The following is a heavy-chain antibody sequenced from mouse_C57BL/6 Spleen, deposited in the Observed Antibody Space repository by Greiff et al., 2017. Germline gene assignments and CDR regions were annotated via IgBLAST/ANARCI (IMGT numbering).Heavy chain of an antibody. CDR1: GYTFTSYG. V-gene: IGHV1-81*01. D-gene: IGHD1-1*01. CDR3: ARFITTVVAHDYLDY. J-gene: IGHJ2*01. CDR2: IYPRSGNT. Sequence: QVQLKQSGAELARPGASVKLSCKASGYTFTSYGISWVKQRTGQGLEWIGEIYPRSGNTYYNEKFKGKATLTADKSSSTAYMKLRSLPAEDSAVYFCARFITTVVAHDYLDYWGQGTTLTVSS.